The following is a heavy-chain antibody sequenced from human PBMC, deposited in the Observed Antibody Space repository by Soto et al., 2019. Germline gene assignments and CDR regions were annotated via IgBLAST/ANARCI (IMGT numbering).Heavy chain of an antibody. V-gene: IGHV1-3*01. D-gene: IGHD3-10*01. CDR2: INAGNGNT. J-gene: IGHJ6*02. CDR3: AREGYYSGSGTYSPPRYYGMDA. Sequence: ASVKVSCKASGYTFTSYAMHWVRQAPGQRLEWMGWINAGNGNTKYSQKFQGRVTITRDASASTAYMELKSLRSDDTAVYYCAREGYYSGSGTYSPPRYYGMDAWGQGTTVTVSS. CDR1: GYTFTSYA.